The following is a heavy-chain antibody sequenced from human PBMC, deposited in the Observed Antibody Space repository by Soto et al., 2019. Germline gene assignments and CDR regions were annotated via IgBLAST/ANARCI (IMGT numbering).Heavy chain of an antibody. Sequence: QSQTLSLTCAISGDSVSSNSAAWNWIRQSPSRGLEWLGRTYYRSKWYNDYAVSVKSRITINPDTSKNQFSLQLNSVTPEDTAVYYCARDLGYNWNPRGDYYYYMDVWGKGTTVTVSS. CDR3: ARDLGYNWNPRGDYYYYMDV. CDR1: GDSVSSNSAA. D-gene: IGHD1-20*01. CDR2: TYYRSKWYN. V-gene: IGHV6-1*01. J-gene: IGHJ6*03.